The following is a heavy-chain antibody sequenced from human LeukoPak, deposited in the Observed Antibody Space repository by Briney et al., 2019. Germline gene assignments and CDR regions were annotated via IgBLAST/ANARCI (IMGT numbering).Heavy chain of an antibody. Sequence: GGSLRLSCAASGFTFSNHAMSWVRQAPGKGPEWVSAITSNGGNTDYADSVKGRFTISRDNSKNTLSLQMNSLRAEDTAVYYCAKDGRRSSLPWGQGTLVTVSS. D-gene: IGHD6-13*01. CDR1: GFTFSNHA. CDR3: AKDGRRSSLP. J-gene: IGHJ4*02. CDR2: ITSNGGNT. V-gene: IGHV3-23*01.